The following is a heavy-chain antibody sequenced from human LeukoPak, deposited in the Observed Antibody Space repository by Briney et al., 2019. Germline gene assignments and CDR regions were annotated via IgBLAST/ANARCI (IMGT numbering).Heavy chain of an antibody. Sequence: GGSLRLSCTASGFTFSSSGMNWVRQAPGKGLEWVSGINWNGGSTGYADSVKGRFTISRDNAKNSLYLQMNSLRAEDTALYYCARQYCSSTSCTFDYWGQGTLVTVSS. CDR2: INWNGGST. CDR1: GFTFSSSG. J-gene: IGHJ4*02. CDR3: ARQYCSSTSCTFDY. V-gene: IGHV3-20*04. D-gene: IGHD2-2*01.